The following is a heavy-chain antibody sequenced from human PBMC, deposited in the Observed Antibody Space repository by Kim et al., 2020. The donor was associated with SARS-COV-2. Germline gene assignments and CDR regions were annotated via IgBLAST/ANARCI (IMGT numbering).Heavy chain of an antibody. D-gene: IGHD5-12*01. V-gene: IGHV4-61*02. Sequence: SETLSLTCTVSGGSISSGSYYWSWIRQPAGKGLEWIGRIYTSGSTNYNPSLKSRVTISVDTSKNQFSLKLSSVTAADTAVYYCARQAGGATSPFGYWGQGTLVTVSS. CDR1: GGSISSGSYY. J-gene: IGHJ4*02. CDR2: IYTSGST. CDR3: ARQAGGATSPFGY.